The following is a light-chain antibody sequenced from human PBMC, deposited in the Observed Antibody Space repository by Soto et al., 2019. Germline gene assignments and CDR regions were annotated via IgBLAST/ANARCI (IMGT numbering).Light chain of an antibody. CDR2: SNN. Sequence: QSVLTQPPSASGTPGQRVTISCSGSSSNIGSNTVNWYQQLPGTAPKLLIYSNNQRPSGVPDRFSGSKSGTSASLAISGLQSEDEADYYCAAWDDSLKGSHVVFGGGTKLTVL. CDR3: AAWDDSLKGSHVV. V-gene: IGLV1-44*01. CDR1: SSNIGSNT. J-gene: IGLJ2*01.